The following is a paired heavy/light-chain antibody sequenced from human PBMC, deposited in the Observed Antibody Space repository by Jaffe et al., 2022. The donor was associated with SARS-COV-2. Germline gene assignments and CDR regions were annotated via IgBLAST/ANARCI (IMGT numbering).Heavy chain of an antibody. D-gene: IGHD6-19*01. V-gene: IGHV3-49*03. CDR1: GFTFGDYA. CDR2: IRSKAFGGTA. Sequence: EVQVVESGGDLVQPGRSLRLSCTASGFTFGDYAMSWFRQAPGKGLEWVSFIRSKAFGGTAEYAASVKGRFTLSRDDSKNIAYLQMNSLTTEDTAVYYCTRDSASAGARENWYFNLWGRGTLVTVSS. CDR3: TRDSASAGARENWYFNL. J-gene: IGHJ2*01.
Light chain of an antibody. CDR3: QQYYSSPIT. Sequence: DIVMTQSPDSLAVSLGERATITCKSSQSVLYSSNNKNYLAWYQQKPGQPPKLLIYWASTRESGVPGRFGGSGSGTDFTLTISSLQAEDVAVYYCQQYYSSPITFGQGTRLEIK. CDR2: WAS. V-gene: IGKV4-1*01. J-gene: IGKJ5*01. CDR1: QSVLYSSNNKNY.